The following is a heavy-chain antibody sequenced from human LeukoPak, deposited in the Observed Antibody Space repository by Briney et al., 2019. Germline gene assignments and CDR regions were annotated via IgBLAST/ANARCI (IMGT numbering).Heavy chain of an antibody. CDR3: ARFNGAVAGSNWFDP. J-gene: IGHJ5*02. CDR1: GFTFNTYS. Sequence: HPGGSLRLSCAASGFTFNTYSMNWVRQAPGRGLEWVANIKQDGSEKYYVDSVKGRFTISRDNAKNSLYLQMNSLRAEDTAVYYCARFNGAVAGSNWFDPWGQGTLVTVSS. D-gene: IGHD6-19*01. CDR2: IKQDGSEK. V-gene: IGHV3-7*01.